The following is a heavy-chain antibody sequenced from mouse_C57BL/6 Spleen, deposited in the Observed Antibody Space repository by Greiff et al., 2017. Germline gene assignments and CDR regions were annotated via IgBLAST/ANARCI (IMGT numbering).Heavy chain of an antibody. J-gene: IGHJ1*03. D-gene: IGHD2-1*01. Sequence: QVQLKQSGAELVKPGASVKLSCKASGYTFTSYWMQWVKQRPGQGLEWIGEIDPSDSYTNYNQKFKGKATLTVDTSSSTAYMQLSSLTSEDSAVYYCARRGNYGYFDVWGTGTTVTVSS. CDR3: ARRGNYGYFDV. CDR2: IDPSDSYT. CDR1: GYTFTSYW. V-gene: IGHV1-50*01.